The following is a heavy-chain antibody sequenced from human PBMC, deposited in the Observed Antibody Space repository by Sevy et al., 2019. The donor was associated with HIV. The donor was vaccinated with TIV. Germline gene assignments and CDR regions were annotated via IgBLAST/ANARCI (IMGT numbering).Heavy chain of an antibody. D-gene: IGHD1-26*01. CDR1: GFTFSSYA. CDR3: ARDLGGSYDYYYYGMDV. V-gene: IGHV3-30-3*01. CDR2: ISYDGSNK. Sequence: GSLRLSCAASGFTFSSYAMHWVRQAPGKGLEWVAVISYDGSNKYYADSVKGRFTISRDNSKNTLYLQMNSLRAEDTAVYYCARDLGGSYDYYYYGMDVWGQGTTVTVSS. J-gene: IGHJ6*02.